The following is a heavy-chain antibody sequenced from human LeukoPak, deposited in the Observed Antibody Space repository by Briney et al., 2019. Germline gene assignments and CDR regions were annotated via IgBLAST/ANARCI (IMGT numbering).Heavy chain of an antibody. J-gene: IGHJ4*02. CDR1: GASFTGYY. V-gene: IGHV4-34*01. D-gene: IGHD3/OR15-3a*01. CDR3: ARSYWTGYHYLDF. CDR2: MNQRGSM. Sequence: SETLSLTCDVYGASFTGYYWSWIRQSPGKGLEWIGEMNQRGSMNYNPSLKSRVTISVDRSKNQFSLKLFSVTAADTAVYFCARSYWTGYHYLDFWGQGTLVTVSS.